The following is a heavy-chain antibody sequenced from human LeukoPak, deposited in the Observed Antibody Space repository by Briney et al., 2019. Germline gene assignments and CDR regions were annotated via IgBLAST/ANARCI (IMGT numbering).Heavy chain of an antibody. J-gene: IGHJ4*02. V-gene: IGHV3-30*04. CDR3: ARDVSIVVVTASGDY. D-gene: IGHD2-21*02. Sequence: GGSLRLSCAASGFTFSSYAMHWVRRAPGKGLEWVAVISYDGSNKYYADSVKGRFTISRDNSKNTLYLQMNSLRAEDTAVYYCARDVSIVVVTASGDYWGQGTLVTVSS. CDR2: ISYDGSNK. CDR1: GFTFSSYA.